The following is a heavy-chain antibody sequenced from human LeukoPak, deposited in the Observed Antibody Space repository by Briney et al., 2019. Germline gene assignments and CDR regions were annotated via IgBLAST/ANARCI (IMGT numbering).Heavy chain of an antibody. CDR1: GFTFSSDS. V-gene: IGHV3-48*04. CDR3: VRDFVVGAPDAFDI. J-gene: IGHJ3*02. CDR2: ISTSSSTI. D-gene: IGHD1-26*01. Sequence: GSLRLSCAASGFTFSSDSMNWVRQAPGKGLEWVSYISTSSSTIQYADSVKGRFTISRDNGKNSLYLQMNSLRGEDTAVYYCVRDFVVGAPDAFDIWGQGTMVTVSS.